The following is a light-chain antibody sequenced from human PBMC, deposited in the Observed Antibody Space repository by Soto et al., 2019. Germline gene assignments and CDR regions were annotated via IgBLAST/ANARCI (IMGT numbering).Light chain of an antibody. CDR3: SSYAGSSNFGV. V-gene: IGLV2-8*01. CDR1: SSDVGGYNY. CDR2: EVS. J-gene: IGLJ1*01. Sequence: QSVLTQPPSASGSPGQSVTISCTGTSSDVGGYNYVSWYQQHPGKAPKLMIYEVSKRPSGAPDRFSGSKSGNTASLTVSGLQAEDEADYYCSSYAGSSNFGVFGTGTKVTVL.